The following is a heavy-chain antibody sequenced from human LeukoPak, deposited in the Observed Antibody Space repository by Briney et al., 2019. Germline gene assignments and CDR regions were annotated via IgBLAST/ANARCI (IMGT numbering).Heavy chain of an antibody. CDR2: INPNSSGT. J-gene: IGHJ4*02. CDR1: GYTFTGYY. CDR3: ARAMAVAGLEYYFDY. Sequence: ASVTVSCKASGYTFTGYYMHLVRQAPGQGMEWMGWINPNSSGTNYAQKYQGRVTMTRDTSISTAYMELSRLRSDDTAVYYCARAMAVAGLEYYFDYWGQGTLVTVSS. V-gene: IGHV1-2*02. D-gene: IGHD6-19*01.